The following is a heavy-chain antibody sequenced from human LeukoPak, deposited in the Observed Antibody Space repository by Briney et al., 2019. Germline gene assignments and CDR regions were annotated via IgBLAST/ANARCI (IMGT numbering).Heavy chain of an antibody. CDR1: GYSISSGYY. Sequence: PSETLPLTCTVSGYSISSGYYWGWIRQPPGKGLEWIGSIYHSGSTYYNPPLKSRVTISIDTSKNQFSLKLSSVTAADTAVYYCARAGWGNYDYWGQGTLVTVSS. V-gene: IGHV4-38-2*02. J-gene: IGHJ4*02. CDR2: IYHSGST. D-gene: IGHD1-7*01. CDR3: ARAGWGNYDY.